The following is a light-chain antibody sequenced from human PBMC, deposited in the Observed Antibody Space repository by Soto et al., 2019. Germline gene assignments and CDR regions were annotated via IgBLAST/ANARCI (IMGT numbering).Light chain of an antibody. CDR1: QSVSYW. J-gene: IGKJ1*01. V-gene: IGKV1-5*01. CDR3: QQYNSYPWT. Sequence: EIQMTQSPSTLSASVGDRVTITCRASQSVSYWLAWYQQTPGKAPKLLVHDASTLLSGVPSRFSGSVSGTEFILTIGSLQPDDFATYYCQQYNSYPWTFGQGTKV. CDR2: DAS.